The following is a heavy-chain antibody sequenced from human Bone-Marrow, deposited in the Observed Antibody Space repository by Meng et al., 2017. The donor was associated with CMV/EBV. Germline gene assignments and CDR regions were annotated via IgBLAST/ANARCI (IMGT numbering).Heavy chain of an antibody. Sequence: LRLSCAVSGGSISSSNWWSWVRQPPGKGLEWIGEIYHSGSTNYNPSLKSRVTISVDKSKNQFSLKLSSVTAADTAVYYCASQYCTNGVCPITFDYWGQGTLVTVSS. J-gene: IGHJ4*02. V-gene: IGHV4-4*02. D-gene: IGHD2-8*01. CDR2: IYHSGST. CDR1: GGSISSSNW. CDR3: ASQYCTNGVCPITFDY.